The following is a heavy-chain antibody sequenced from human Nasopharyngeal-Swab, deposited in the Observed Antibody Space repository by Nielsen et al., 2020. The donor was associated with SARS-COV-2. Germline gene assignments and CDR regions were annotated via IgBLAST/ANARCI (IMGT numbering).Heavy chain of an antibody. J-gene: IGHJ5*02. D-gene: IGHD5-18*01. CDR2: IYYSGST. CDR3: ARGGGYSYGTWVWFHP. Sequence: PGKGLEWIGYIYYSGSTYYNPSLKSRVTISVDTSKNQFSLKLSSVTAADTAVYYCARGGGYSYGTWVWFHPWGQGTLVTVSS. V-gene: IGHV4-31*02.